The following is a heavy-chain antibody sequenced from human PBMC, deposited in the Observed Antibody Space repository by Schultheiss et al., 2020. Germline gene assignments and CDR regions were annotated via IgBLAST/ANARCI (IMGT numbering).Heavy chain of an antibody. CDR3: ARAAAAGHYYYYGMDV. CDR1: GFSLSTSGVG. D-gene: IGHD6-13*01. CDR2: IYYSGST. Sequence: SGPTLVKPTQTLTLTCTFSGFSLSTSGVGVGWIRQPPGKGLEWIGYIYYSGSTYYNPSLKSRVTISVDTSKNQFSLKLSSVTAADTAVYYCARAAAAGHYYYYGMDVWGQGTTVTVSS. V-gene: IGHV4-30-4*07. J-gene: IGHJ6*02.